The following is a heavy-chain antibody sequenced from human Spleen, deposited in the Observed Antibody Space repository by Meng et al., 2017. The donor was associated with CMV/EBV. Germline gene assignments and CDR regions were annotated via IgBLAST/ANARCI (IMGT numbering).Heavy chain of an antibody. CDR3: ARGWQRFIDY. J-gene: IGHJ4*02. D-gene: IGHD5-12*01. Sequence: GESLKISCAASGFTFSTYWMHWVRQAPGKGLVWVSYVNSDGSSTNYADSVKGRLTISRDNAKNTLYLQMNGLGVEDTAVYYCARGWQRFIDYWGQGALGTVSS. CDR2: VNSDGSST. V-gene: IGHV3-74*01. CDR1: GFTFSTYW.